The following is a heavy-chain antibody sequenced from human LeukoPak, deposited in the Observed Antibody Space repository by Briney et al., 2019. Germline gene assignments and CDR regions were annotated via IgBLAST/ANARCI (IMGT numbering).Heavy chain of an antibody. CDR3: ARVVSYLFDP. CDR2: INPNSGGT. D-gene: IGHD2-8*01. Sequence: ASVKVSCKASGYTFTGYYIHWVREAPGQGLEWMGWINPNSGGTNYAQKFQGRVTMTRDTSISTAYMELSRLRSDDTAVYYCARVVSYLFDPWGQGTLVTVAS. CDR1: GYTFTGYY. V-gene: IGHV1-2*02. J-gene: IGHJ5*02.